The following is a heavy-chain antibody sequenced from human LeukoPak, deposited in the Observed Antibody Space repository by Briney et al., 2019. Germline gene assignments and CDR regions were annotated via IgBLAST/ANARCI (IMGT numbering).Heavy chain of an antibody. J-gene: IGHJ4*02. CDR3: ARIMTQQMVFDY. CDR1: GFTFSNHE. Sequence: GGSLRLSCAASGFTFSNHEMNWVRQAPGKGLEWISYISDSGSTIYYSDSVKGRFTISRDNAKNSLYLQMNSLRAEDTAVYYCARIMTQQMVFDYWGQGTLVTVSS. D-gene: IGHD6-13*01. V-gene: IGHV3-48*03. CDR2: ISDSGSTI.